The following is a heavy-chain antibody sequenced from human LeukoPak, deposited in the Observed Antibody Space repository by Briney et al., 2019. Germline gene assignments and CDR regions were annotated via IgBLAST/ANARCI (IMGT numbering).Heavy chain of an antibody. Sequence: HPGGSLKLSCAASGFTFSNYAMHWVRQAPGKGLECVAVISYDGSNKYYADSVKGRFTISRENSKNTLYLQMSSLRAEDTAVYYCEAEEYSTSHRDYWGQGTLVTVSS. V-gene: IGHV3-30*03. CDR3: EAEEYSTSHRDY. D-gene: IGHD6-6*01. J-gene: IGHJ4*02. CDR1: GFTFSNYA. CDR2: ISYDGSNK.